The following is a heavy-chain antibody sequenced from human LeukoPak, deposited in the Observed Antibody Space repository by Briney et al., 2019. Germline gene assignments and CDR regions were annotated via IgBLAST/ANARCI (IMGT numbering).Heavy chain of an antibody. CDR2: VSYSGSA. V-gene: IGHV4-59*01. J-gene: IGHJ4*02. D-gene: IGHD3-22*01. CDR1: GGSISPYY. Sequence: SETLSLTCTVSGGSISPYYWSWVRQPPGKGLEWIGYVSYSGSADYNPSLKSRVIISIDTSKNQFSLRLSSLTAADTAVYYCASDTSGYYQFDYWGQGTLVTVSS. CDR3: ASDTSGYYQFDY.